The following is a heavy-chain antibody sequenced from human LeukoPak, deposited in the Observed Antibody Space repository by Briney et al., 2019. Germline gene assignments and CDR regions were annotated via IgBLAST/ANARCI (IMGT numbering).Heavy chain of an antibody. CDR1: GFTFSSYA. CDR3: AKDGWEYYYYMDV. V-gene: IGHV3-30*07. CDR2: ISYDGSNK. D-gene: IGHD1-26*01. Sequence: GGSLRLSCAASGFTFSSYATHWVRQAPGKGLEWVAVISYDGSNKYYADSVKGRFTISRENSKNTLYLQMNSLRAEDTAVYYCAKDGWEYYYYMDVWGKGTTVTVSS. J-gene: IGHJ6*03.